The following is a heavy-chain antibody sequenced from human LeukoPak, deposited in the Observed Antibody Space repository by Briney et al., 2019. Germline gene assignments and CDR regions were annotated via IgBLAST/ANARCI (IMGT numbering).Heavy chain of an antibody. V-gene: IGHV3-21*01. CDR1: GFTFSSYS. CDR2: ISSSSSYI. J-gene: IGHJ4*02. CDR3: ARDGPVPAAIGGYY. Sequence: PGGSLRLSCAASGFTFSSYSMNWVRQAPGKGLEWVSSISSSSSYIYYADSVKGRFTISRDNAKNSPYLQMNSLRAEDTAVYYCARDGPVPAAIGGYYRGQGTLVTVSS. D-gene: IGHD2-2*02.